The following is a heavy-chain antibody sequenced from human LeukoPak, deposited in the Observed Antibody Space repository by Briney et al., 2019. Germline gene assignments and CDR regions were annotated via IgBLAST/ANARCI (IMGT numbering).Heavy chain of an antibody. CDR3: ARGMASSSSRAGYDY. CDR2: INHSGST. J-gene: IGHJ4*02. Sequence: SETLSLTCAVYGGSFSGYYWSWIRQPPGKGLEWIGEINHSGSTNYNPSLKSRVTISVDTSKNQFSLKLSSVTAADTAVYYCARGMASSSSRAGYDYWGQGTLVTVPS. CDR1: GGSFSGYY. D-gene: IGHD3-22*01. V-gene: IGHV4-34*01.